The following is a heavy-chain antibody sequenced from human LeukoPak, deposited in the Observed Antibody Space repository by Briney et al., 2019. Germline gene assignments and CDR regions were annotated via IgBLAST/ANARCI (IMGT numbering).Heavy chain of an antibody. Sequence: GASVKVSCKASGYTFTRYGISWVRQAPGQGLEWMGWISTYNGNTNYAQKLQGRVTMTTDTSTSTAYMELRSLRSDDTAVYYCARAERGYDILTGYSKYYFDYWGQGTLVIVSS. J-gene: IGHJ4*02. CDR1: GYTFTRYG. D-gene: IGHD3-9*01. CDR3: ARAERGYDILTGYSKYYFDY. V-gene: IGHV1-18*01. CDR2: ISTYNGNT.